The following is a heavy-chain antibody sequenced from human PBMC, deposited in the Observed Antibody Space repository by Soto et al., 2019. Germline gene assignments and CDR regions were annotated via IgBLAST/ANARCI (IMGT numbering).Heavy chain of an antibody. V-gene: IGHV4-39*07. CDR1: GGSISSGGHL. Sequence: SETLSLTCTVSGGSISSGGHLWGWIRQPPGKGLEWIGSSDDDGSTNYNPALKSRVTISVDASKNQFSLKLTSVTATDTAMYYCARPSSWFAYLTWGQGTLVTVSS. J-gene: IGHJ4*02. D-gene: IGHD3-10*01. CDR3: ARPSSWFAYLT. CDR2: SDDDGST.